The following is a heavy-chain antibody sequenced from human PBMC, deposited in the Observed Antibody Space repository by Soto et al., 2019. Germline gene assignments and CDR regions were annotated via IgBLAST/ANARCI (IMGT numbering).Heavy chain of an antibody. J-gene: IGHJ6*03. CDR1: GFTFSSYA. V-gene: IGHV3-23*01. CDR2: ISGSGGST. Sequence: GGSLRLSCAASGFTFSSYAMSWVRQAPGKGLEWVSAISGSGGSTYYADSVKGRFTISRDNSKNTLYLQMNSLRAEDTAVYYCAKDRPDSAFCSSTSCWGQALYYYYMDVWGKGTTVTVSS. D-gene: IGHD2-2*01. CDR3: AKDRPDSAFCSSTSCWGQALYYYYMDV.